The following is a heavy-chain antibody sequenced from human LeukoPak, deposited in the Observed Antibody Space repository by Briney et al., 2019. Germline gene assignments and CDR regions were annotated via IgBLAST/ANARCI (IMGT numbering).Heavy chain of an antibody. J-gene: IGHJ4*02. V-gene: IGHV4-34*01. CDR3: ARVRSRGLVRN. D-gene: IGHD6-19*01. CDR2: INHSGST. CDR1: GGSCSVIY. Sequence: PSETLSLTAAVYGGSCSVIYWRWIPHRQGNVLEWIGEINHSGSTNYNRSLKSRVTISVDTSKNQVSLKLSSVTAADTAVYYCARVRSRGLVRNWGQGTLVTVSS.